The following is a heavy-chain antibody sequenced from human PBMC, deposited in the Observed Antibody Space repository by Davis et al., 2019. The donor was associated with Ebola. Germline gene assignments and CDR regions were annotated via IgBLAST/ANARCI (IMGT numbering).Heavy chain of an antibody. CDR2: IYYSGTT. CDR1: GDSVISGSYY. Sequence: MPSETLSLTCVVSGDSVISGSYYWSWIRQPPGKGLEWIGYIYYSGTTNYNPSLKSRVTISVDTSKNQFSLKLSSVTAADTAVYYCAVGESYSMPIVLMVYAIPPFDYWGQGTLVTVSS. V-gene: IGHV4-61*01. CDR3: AVGESYSMPIVLMVYAIPPFDY. D-gene: IGHD2-8*01. J-gene: IGHJ4*02.